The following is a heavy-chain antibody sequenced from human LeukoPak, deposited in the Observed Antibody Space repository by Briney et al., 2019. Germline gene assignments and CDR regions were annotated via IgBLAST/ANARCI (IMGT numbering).Heavy chain of an antibody. Sequence: PGGSLRLSCTASGFTVSSNYMSWVRQAPGKGLEWVSVIYSGGSTYYADSVKGRFTISRDKSKNTLYLQMNNLRAEDSAVYYCARSYYDNSGHYPHYFDYWGQGTLVTVSS. J-gene: IGHJ4*02. D-gene: IGHD3-22*01. CDR2: IYSGGST. V-gene: IGHV3-66*01. CDR1: GFTVSSNY. CDR3: ARSYYDNSGHYPHYFDY.